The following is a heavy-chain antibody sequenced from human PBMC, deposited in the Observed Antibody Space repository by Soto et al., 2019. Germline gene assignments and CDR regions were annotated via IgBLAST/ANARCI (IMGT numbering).Heavy chain of an antibody. CDR1: GGSIISGGYY. D-gene: IGHD3-22*01. V-gene: IGHV4-31*03. J-gene: IGHJ6*02. Sequence: SETLSLTCTVSGGSIISGGYYWSWILHHPGKGLEWIGYIYYSVSTYYNPSLKSRVTISVETSKNHFSLKLSSVSAADTAVYYCARGDSHRNYYGMDAGGQGTTVLV. CDR2: IYYSVST. CDR3: ARGDSHRNYYGMDA.